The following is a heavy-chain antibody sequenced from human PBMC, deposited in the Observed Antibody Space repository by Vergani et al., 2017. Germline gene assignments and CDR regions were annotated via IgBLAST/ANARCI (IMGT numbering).Heavy chain of an antibody. Sequence: QVQLQESGQGLVKPSQTLSLTCTVSGGSISSGSYSWTWIRQPAGKGLEWIGRIYTSGSTNYNPSLKSRGTISVATSKNQFALKLSSVTAAGTAVYYCSRTLRLDWFDPWGQGTVAAVSS. D-gene: IGHD6-19*01. CDR2: IYTSGST. CDR1: GGSISSGSYS. J-gene: IGHJ5*02. V-gene: IGHV4-61*02. CDR3: SRTLRLDWFDP.